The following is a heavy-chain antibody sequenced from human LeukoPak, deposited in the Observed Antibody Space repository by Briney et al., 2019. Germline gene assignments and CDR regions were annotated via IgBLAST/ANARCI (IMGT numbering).Heavy chain of an antibody. CDR1: GYSFTNYW. CDR3: ATGASKVTTDFANY. V-gene: IGHV5-10-1*01. CDR2: IDPSDSYT. Sequence: GESLKISCQASGYSFTNYWISWVRQMPGKGLEGMGRIDPSDSYTKYSPSFEGHVTISVDKSISTAFLQWHSLKASDSAMYYCATGASKVTTDFANYWGQGTQVAVSS. D-gene: IGHD4-17*01. J-gene: IGHJ4*02.